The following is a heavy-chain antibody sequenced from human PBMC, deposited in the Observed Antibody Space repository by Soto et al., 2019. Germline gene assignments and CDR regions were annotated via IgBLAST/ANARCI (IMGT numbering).Heavy chain of an antibody. CDR3: ARFSISWYDALDI. D-gene: IGHD6-13*01. CDR2: ISGSGGST. J-gene: IGHJ3*02. Sequence: EVQLLESGGGLVQPGGSLRLSCAASGFTFRSHAMSWVRHAPGKGLEWVSAISGSGGSTYYADSVKGRFTISRDNSKNTLYLQMNSLRAEDTVVYYCARFSISWYDALDIWGQGTMVTVS. CDR1: GFTFRSHA. V-gene: IGHV3-23*01.